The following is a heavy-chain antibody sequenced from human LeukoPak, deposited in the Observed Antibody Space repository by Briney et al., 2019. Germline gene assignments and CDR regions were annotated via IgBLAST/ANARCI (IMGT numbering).Heavy chain of an antibody. Sequence: GGSLRLSCADSGFTFSNFGMHWVRQAPGKGLEWVAVISYDGRNKDYRDSVKGRFTISRDNFKNTLFLQMNSLRPEDTAVYYCAKPRPPWSTVTPFEYWGQGTLVTVSS. CDR3: AKPRPPWSTVTPFEY. V-gene: IGHV3-30*18. CDR1: GFTFSNFG. D-gene: IGHD4-17*01. J-gene: IGHJ4*02. CDR2: ISYDGRNK.